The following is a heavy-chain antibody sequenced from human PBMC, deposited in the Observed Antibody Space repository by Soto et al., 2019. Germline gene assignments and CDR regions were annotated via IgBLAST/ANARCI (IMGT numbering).Heavy chain of an antibody. CDR3: AKDRARLGLYTNFDY. CDR2: ISGSGGST. D-gene: IGHD3-16*01. J-gene: IGHJ4*02. Sequence: GGSLRLSCAASGFTFSSYAMSWVRLGPVKRLEWVSAISGSGGSTYYADSVKGRFTITRDNSKNTLYLQVNSLRAEDTAVYYCAKDRARLGLYTNFDYWGQGTLVTVSS. CDR1: GFTFSSYA. V-gene: IGHV3-23*01.